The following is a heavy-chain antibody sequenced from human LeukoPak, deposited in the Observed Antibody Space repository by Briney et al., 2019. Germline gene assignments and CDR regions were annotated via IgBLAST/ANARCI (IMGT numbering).Heavy chain of an antibody. V-gene: IGHV4-31*03. D-gene: IGHD3-3*01. J-gene: IGHJ6*02. CDR1: GGSISSGGYY. CDR3: ARDPYDFFSAAKYGMDV. CDR2: IYYSGST. Sequence: SQTLSLTCTVSGGSISSGGYYWSWIRQHPGKGLEWIGYIYYSGSTYYNPSLKSRVTISVDTSKNQFSLKLSSVTAADTAVYYCARDPYDFFSAAKYGMDVWGQGTTVTVSS.